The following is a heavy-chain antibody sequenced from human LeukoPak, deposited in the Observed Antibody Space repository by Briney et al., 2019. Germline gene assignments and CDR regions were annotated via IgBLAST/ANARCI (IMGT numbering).Heavy chain of an antibody. V-gene: IGHV1-2*02. CDR3: ARDARSKYCSSTSCYGFDY. CDR2: INPNSGGT. CDR1: GYTFTGYY. D-gene: IGHD2-2*01. J-gene: IGHJ4*02. Sequence: GASVKVSCKASGYTFTGYYMHWVRQAPGQGLEWMGWINPNSGGTNYAQKFQDRVTMTRDTSISTAYMELSRLRSDDTAVYYCARDARSKYCSSTSCYGFDYWGQGTLVTVSS.